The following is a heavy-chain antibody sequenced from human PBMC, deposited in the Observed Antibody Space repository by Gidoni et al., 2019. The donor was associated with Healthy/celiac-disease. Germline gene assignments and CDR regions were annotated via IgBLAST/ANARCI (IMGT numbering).Heavy chain of an antibody. CDR2: ISSNGGST. Sequence: EVQLVESGGGLVQPGGSLRLSCAASGFTFSSYAMHWVRQAPGKGLEYVSAISSNGGSTYYANSVKGRFTISRDNSKNTLYLQRGSLRAEDMAVYYCARGDVLLWFGELSGGMGMDVWGQGTTVTVSS. CDR1: GFTFSSYA. D-gene: IGHD3-10*01. J-gene: IGHJ6*02. CDR3: ARGDVLLWFGELSGGMGMDV. V-gene: IGHV3-64*01.